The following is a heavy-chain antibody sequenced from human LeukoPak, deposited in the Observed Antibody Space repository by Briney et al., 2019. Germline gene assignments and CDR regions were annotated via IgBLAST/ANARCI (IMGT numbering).Heavy chain of an antibody. J-gene: IGHJ4*02. CDR1: GFTFSTYA. Sequence: GSLRLSFAASGFTFSTYAMSWVRQAPGKGLERVSSMGRSAGSTFYADSVKGRFTISRDNSKSTLYLQMNSLRAEDTAAYYCAKGPERGCLDYWGQGTLVTVSS. CDR2: MGRSAGST. CDR3: AKGPERGCLDY. D-gene: IGHD1-14*01. V-gene: IGHV3-23*01.